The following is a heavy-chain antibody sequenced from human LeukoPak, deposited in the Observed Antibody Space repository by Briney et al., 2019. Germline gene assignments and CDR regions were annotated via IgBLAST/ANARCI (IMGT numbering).Heavy chain of an antibody. D-gene: IGHD4/OR15-4a*01. J-gene: IGHJ4*02. CDR3: GRSANYGGHAFFDY. CDR1: GFTFSSYW. Sequence: GGSLRLSCAASGFTFSSYWMTWVRQTPGKVLEWVANIKHDGSEDYFVDSVKGRFTISRDNAENSLHLQMSSLRAEDTAVYYCGRSANYGGHAFFDYWGQGILVIVSS. V-gene: IGHV3-7*01. CDR2: IKHDGSED.